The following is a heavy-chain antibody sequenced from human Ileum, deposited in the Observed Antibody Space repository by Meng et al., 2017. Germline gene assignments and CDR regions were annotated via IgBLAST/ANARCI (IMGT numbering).Heavy chain of an antibody. J-gene: IGHJ5*02. V-gene: IGHV4-4*07. CDR1: GGCISSYY. CDR3: ARDVVPTVTYYYNWFDP. D-gene: IGHD4-17*01. Sequence: VELAGSGHGLGKPLETLSLTCTVSGGCISSYYWSWIRQPAGKGLEWIGRIYTSGSTNYNPSLKSRVTMSVDTSKNQFSLKLSSVTAADTAVYYCARDVVPTVTYYYNWFDPWGQGTLVTVSS. CDR2: IYTSGST.